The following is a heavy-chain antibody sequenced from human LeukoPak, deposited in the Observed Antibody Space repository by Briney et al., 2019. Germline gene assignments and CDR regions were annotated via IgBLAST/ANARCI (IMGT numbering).Heavy chain of an antibody. J-gene: IGHJ1*01. CDR2: ISGSGGST. D-gene: IGHD2-2*01. V-gene: IGHV3-23*01. CDR3: AKGTAAIGYFQD. Sequence: GGSLRLSCAASGFTFSSYAMSWVRQAPGKGLEWVSGISGSGGSTYYVDSVRGRFTISRDNSKNTVSLQMNSLRVEDTAIYYCAKGTAAIGYFQDWGQGTLVTVSS. CDR1: GFTFSSYA.